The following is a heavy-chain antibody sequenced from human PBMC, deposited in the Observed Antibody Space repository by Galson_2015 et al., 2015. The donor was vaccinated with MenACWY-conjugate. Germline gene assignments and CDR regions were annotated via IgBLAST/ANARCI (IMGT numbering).Heavy chain of an antibody. J-gene: IGHJ6*02. CDR3: ARSFWSGYYSYYYGMDV. Sequence: SVKVSCKASGGTFSSYAISWVRQAPGQGLEWMGGIIPIFGTANYAQKFQGRVTITADESTSTAYMELSSLRSEDTAVYYCARSFWSGYYSYYYGMDVWGQGTTVTVSS. V-gene: IGHV1-69*13. CDR2: IIPIFGTA. D-gene: IGHD3-3*01. CDR1: GGTFSSYA.